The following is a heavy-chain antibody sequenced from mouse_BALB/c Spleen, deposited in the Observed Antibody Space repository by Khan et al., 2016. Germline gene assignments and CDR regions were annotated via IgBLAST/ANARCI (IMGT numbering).Heavy chain of an antibody. D-gene: IGHD1-2*01. J-gene: IGHJ2*01. CDR2: IYPGGDYI. CDR3: ARSLLRVRTDY. CDR1: GYTFTNYW. Sequence: QVQLQQSGAELVRPGTSVKISCKASGYTFTNYWLGWVKQRPGHGLEWIGDIYPGGDYITYNEKFKGKATLTADTSSSTAYMQLSSLTAEDSAVYFCARSLLRVRTDYWGQGTTLTVSS. V-gene: IGHV1-63*02.